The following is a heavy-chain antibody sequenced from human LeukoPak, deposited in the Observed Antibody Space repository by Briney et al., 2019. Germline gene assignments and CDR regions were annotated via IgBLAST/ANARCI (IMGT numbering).Heavy chain of an antibody. D-gene: IGHD5-18*01. CDR1: GFTFSSYG. J-gene: IGHJ4*02. V-gene: IGHV3-30*18. Sequence: GRSLRLSCAASGFTFSSYGMHWVRQAPGKGLEWVAVISYDGSNKYYADSVKGRFTISRDNSKNTLYLQMNSLRAEDTAVYYCAKASGGCSYGPDHYWGQGTLVTVSS. CDR2: ISYDGSNK. CDR3: AKASGGCSYGPDHY.